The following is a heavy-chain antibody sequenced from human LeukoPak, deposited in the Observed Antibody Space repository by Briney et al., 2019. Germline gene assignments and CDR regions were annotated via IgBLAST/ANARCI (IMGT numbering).Heavy chain of an antibody. CDR3: AKDPGYTSGVDY. V-gene: IGHV4-61*01. J-gene: IGHJ4*02. CDR1: GGSVSSGSYY. CDR2: IYYSGST. D-gene: IGHD6-19*01. Sequence: SETLSLTCTVSGGSVSSGSYYWSWIRQPPGKGLEWIGYIYYSGSTNYNPSLKSRVTISIDTSKNQFSLKLSSVTAADTAVYYCAKDPGYTSGVDYWGQGTLVTVSS.